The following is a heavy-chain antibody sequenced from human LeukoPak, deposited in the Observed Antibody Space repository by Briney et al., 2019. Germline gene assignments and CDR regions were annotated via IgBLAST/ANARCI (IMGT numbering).Heavy chain of an antibody. CDR1: GFTFSSYS. CDR3: AKESSGGWYFDY. D-gene: IGHD6-19*01. V-gene: IGHV3-23*03. CDR2: IYSGGST. J-gene: IGHJ4*02. Sequence: GGSLRLSCAASGFTFSSYSMSWVRQAPGKGLEWVSVIYSGGSTYYADSVKGRFTISRDNSKSSLYLQMNSLRAEDTAVYYCAKESSGGWYFDYWGQGTLVTVSS.